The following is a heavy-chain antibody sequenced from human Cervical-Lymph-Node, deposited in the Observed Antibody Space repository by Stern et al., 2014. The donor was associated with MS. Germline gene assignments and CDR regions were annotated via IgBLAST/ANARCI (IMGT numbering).Heavy chain of an antibody. Sequence: EVQLLESGGGLLQPGGSLRLSCAASGFTFRSYGMSWVRQAPGTELEWVSAISERGATTSYADSVKGRFTISRDNSKNTLYLQMNSLRAEDTAVYYCAKEEELLWFGEYETHFDYWGQGTLVTVSS. D-gene: IGHD3-10*01. J-gene: IGHJ4*02. CDR1: GFTFRSYG. CDR3: AKEEELLWFGEYETHFDY. V-gene: IGHV3-23*01. CDR2: ISERGATT.